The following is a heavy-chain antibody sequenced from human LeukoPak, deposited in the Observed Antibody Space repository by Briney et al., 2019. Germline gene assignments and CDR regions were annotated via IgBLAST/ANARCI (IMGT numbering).Heavy chain of an antibody. D-gene: IGHD1/OR15-1a*01. Sequence: SETLSLTCTLSRAFITRGSDYWRWVRQPAAKGLDWFGRFYSSGSTNYNSSLMSRVTISVDTSNNQFSLNLTSVTAADTAVYYCARLAPNKYYFYYMDVWGKGTTVTVSS. CDR3: ARLAPNKYYFYYMDV. J-gene: IGHJ6*03. CDR1: RAFITRGSDY. CDR2: FYSSGST. V-gene: IGHV4-61*02.